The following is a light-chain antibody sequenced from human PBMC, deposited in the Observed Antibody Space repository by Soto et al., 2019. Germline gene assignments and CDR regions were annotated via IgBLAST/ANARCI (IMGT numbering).Light chain of an antibody. Sequence: QSVLTQPPPVSGAPGQRVTISCTGSSSNIGAGYDVHWYQHLPGTGPKLLIFGNTNRPSGVPDRFSGSKPGTSATLAITGLQAEDEADYYCQSCDSSLRVVVGGGTK. V-gene: IGLV1-40*01. CDR1: SSNIGAGYD. CDR3: QSCDSSLRVV. CDR2: GNT. J-gene: IGLJ2*01.